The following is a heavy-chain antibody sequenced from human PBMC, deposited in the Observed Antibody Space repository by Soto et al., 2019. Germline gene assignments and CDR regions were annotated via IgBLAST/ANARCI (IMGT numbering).Heavy chain of an antibody. CDR2: IYHSGST. CDR1: GGSSSSGNW. V-gene: IGHV4-4*02. D-gene: IGHD3-9*01. Sequence: EALSLTCAVSGGSSSSGNWWRWVRQPPGKGRGWIGEIYHSGSTNYNPSLKSRVTISVDKSKNQFSLKLSSVTAADTAVYYCARRVSDYDILTGPPPRGYYGMDVWGQGTTVT. J-gene: IGHJ6*02. CDR3: ARRVSDYDILTGPPPRGYYGMDV.